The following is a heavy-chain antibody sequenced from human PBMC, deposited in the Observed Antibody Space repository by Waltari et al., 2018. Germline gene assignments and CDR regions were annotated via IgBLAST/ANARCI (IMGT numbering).Heavy chain of an antibody. CDR3: ARGEGYFDSSGYYFQY. D-gene: IGHD3-22*01. J-gene: IGHJ4*02. CDR1: GGTFSSYG. CDR2: CIPIFGIP. Sequence: QVQLVQSGAEVKKPGSSVKVSCKASGGTFSSYGISWVRQAPGQGLEWMGGCIPIFGIPNYAQKFQARVTITADESTSTAYMELSSLRSDDTAVYYCARGEGYFDSSGYYFQYWGQGTLVTVSS. V-gene: IGHV1-69*12.